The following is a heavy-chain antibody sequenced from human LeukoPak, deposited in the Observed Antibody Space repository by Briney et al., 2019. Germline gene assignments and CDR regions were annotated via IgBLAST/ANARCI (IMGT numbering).Heavy chain of an antibody. D-gene: IGHD3-3*01. CDR1: GFTFDDYA. Sequence: TGGSLRLSCAASGFTFDDYAMHWVRQAPGKGLEWVSGISWNSGSIGYADSVKGRFTISRDNAKNSLYLQMNSLRAEDMALYYCAKAKLRFSATDSRGAFDIWGQGTVVTVSS. CDR3: AKAKLRFSATDSRGAFDI. V-gene: IGHV3-9*03. CDR2: ISWNSGSI. J-gene: IGHJ3*02.